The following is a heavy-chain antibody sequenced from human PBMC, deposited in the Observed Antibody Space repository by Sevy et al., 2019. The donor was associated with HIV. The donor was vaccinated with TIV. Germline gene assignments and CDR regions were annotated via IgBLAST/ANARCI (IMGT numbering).Heavy chain of an antibody. CDR2: TYYRSEWYT. J-gene: IGHJ5*02. CDR1: XDSVSSKSAA. CDR3: AXTXYGTDWALXXWFDP. V-gene: IGHV6-1*01. Sequence: SQTLSLTCAISXDSVSSKSAAWNWIRQSPSRGLEWLGRTYYRSEWYTDYAISLQSRITINADKSKNQFSLHLKSVTPXDTAVYXCAXTXYGTDWALXXWFDPWGQGSLVTVSS. D-gene: IGHD6-19*01.